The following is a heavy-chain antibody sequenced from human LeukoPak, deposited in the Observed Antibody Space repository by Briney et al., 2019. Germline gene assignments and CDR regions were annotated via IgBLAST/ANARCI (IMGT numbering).Heavy chain of an antibody. J-gene: IGHJ4*02. CDR2: INPNSGAT. Sequence: ASVKVSCKASGYTFTNYNVHWVRQAPGQGLEWMGWINPNSGATNYAQKLQGRVTITADESTSTAYMELSSLRSEDTAVYYCARGVPPIFGVVINSYFDYWGQGTLVTVSS. V-gene: IGHV1-2*02. CDR1: GYTFTNYN. D-gene: IGHD3-3*01. CDR3: ARGVPPIFGVVINSYFDY.